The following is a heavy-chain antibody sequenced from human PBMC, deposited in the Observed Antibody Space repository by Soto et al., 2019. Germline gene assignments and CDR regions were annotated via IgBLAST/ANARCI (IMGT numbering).Heavy chain of an antibody. D-gene: IGHD3-22*01. CDR2: IYYSGST. Sequence: ASETLSLTCTVSGGSISSGGYYWSWIRQHPGKGLEWIGYIYYSGSTYHNPSLKSRVTISVDTSKNQFSLKLSSVTAADTAVYYCARLGAYYQSLDPWGQGTLVTVSS. CDR1: GGSISSGGYY. CDR3: ARLGAYYQSLDP. J-gene: IGHJ5*02. V-gene: IGHV4-31*03.